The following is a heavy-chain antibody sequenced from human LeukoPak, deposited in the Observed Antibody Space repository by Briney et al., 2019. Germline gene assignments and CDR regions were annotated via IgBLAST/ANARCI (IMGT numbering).Heavy chain of an antibody. CDR2: LSYTGKT. J-gene: IGHJ4*02. CDR3: SEGYFEPFDH. D-gene: IGHD5-24*01. Sequence: PSETLSLTCVVSGASVSCSHWKWSRQLPGKGLEWLGCLSYTGKTDYNPSLTSRVTISLDTSKNQVSLKLKSVTAAYTAVYYCSEGYFEPFDHWGQGTLVTVSS. CDR1: GASVSCSH. V-gene: IGHV4-59*02.